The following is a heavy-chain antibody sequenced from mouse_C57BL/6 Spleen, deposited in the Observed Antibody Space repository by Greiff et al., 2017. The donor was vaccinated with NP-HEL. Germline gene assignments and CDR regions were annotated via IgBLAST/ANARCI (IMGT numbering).Heavy chain of an antibody. V-gene: IGHV1-80*01. CDR2: IYPGDGDT. Sequence: QLQQSGAELVKPGASVKISCKASGYAFSSYWMNWVKQRPGKGLEWIGQIYPGDGDTNYNGKFKGKATLTADKSSSTAYMQLSSLTSEDSAVYFCAREGSTVVARGFDYWGQGTTLTVSS. D-gene: IGHD1-1*01. CDR3: AREGSTVVARGFDY. J-gene: IGHJ2*01. CDR1: GYAFSSYW.